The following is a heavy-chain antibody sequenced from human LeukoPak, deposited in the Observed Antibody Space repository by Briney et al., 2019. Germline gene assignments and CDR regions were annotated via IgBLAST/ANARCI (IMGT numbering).Heavy chain of an antibody. J-gene: IGHJ4*02. Sequence: SETLSLTCTVSGGSISSCYWSWVRQRPGKGLEWVGYIYYSGSTNYNPSLKSRVTISVDTSKNQFSLKLRSVTSSDTAVYYCARFYDSSGFDYWGQGALVTVSS. CDR1: GGSISSCY. CDR3: ARFYDSSGFDY. D-gene: IGHD3-22*01. CDR2: IYYSGST. V-gene: IGHV4-59*01.